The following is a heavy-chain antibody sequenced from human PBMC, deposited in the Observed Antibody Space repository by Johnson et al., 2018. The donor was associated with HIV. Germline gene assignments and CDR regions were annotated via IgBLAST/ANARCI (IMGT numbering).Heavy chain of an antibody. D-gene: IGHD5/OR15-5a*01. CDR1: GFTFSSYW. CDR3: GRAVYGGAFDI. Sequence: VQLVESGGGLVQPGGSLRLSCAASGFTFSSYWMSWVRQAPGKGLEWVANIKQDGSEKYYVDSVKGRFTISRDNAKNSLNLQMNSLGAEDTALYYCGRAVYGGAFDIWGQGTMVTVSS. CDR2: IKQDGSEK. J-gene: IGHJ3*02. V-gene: IGHV3-7*05.